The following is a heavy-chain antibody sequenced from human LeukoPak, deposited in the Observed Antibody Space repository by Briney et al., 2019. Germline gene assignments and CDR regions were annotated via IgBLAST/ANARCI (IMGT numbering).Heavy chain of an antibody. J-gene: IGHJ4*02. CDR1: DFTFSNYA. CDR2: ISASGGFT. D-gene: IGHD3-10*01. V-gene: IGHV3-23*01. CDR3: AKDLITIVRGVIISGDY. Sequence: GGSLRLSCVASDFTFSNYAMSWVRQAPGKGLEWVSGISASGGFTYYADSVKGRFTTSRDNSKNTLYLQMNSLRVDLKAIYYCAKDLITIVRGVIISGDYWGQGTLVTVSS.